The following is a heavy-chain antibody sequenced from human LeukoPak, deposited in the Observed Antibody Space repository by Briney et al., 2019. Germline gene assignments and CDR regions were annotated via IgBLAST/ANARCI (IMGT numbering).Heavy chain of an antibody. V-gene: IGHV6-1*01. CDR2: TWYRSRWYN. Sequence: SQTLSLTCAISGHSDPSNSTTWNWIRQSPSRVLEWPGRTWYRSRWYNGYTVSVKSRITINPDTSKNQFSLQLNSVPPEDTAVYYCARGSIIRGVPFDYWGQGTLVTVSS. J-gene: IGHJ4*02. D-gene: IGHD3-10*01. CDR3: ARGSIIRGVPFDY. CDR1: GHSDPSNSTT.